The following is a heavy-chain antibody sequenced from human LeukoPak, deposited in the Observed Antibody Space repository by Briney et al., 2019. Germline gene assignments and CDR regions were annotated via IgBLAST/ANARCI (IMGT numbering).Heavy chain of an antibody. D-gene: IGHD6-19*01. Sequence: GGSLRLSCAASGFTFDDYAMHWVRQAPGKGLEWVSGISWNSGSIGYADSVKGRFTISRDNAKNSLYLQMNSLRAEDTALYYCAKDISYSSGWYAQPWYFDLWGRGTLVTVSS. CDR1: GFTFDDYA. CDR2: ISWNSGSI. CDR3: AKDISYSSGWYAQPWYFDL. V-gene: IGHV3-9*01. J-gene: IGHJ2*01.